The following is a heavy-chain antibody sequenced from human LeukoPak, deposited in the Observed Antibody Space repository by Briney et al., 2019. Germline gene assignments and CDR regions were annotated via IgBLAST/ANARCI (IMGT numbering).Heavy chain of an antibody. CDR2: INPNSGGT. D-gene: IGHD3-9*01. CDR3: AREPTYYDILTGYNFFDY. V-gene: IGHV1-2*02. Sequence: GASVKVSCKASGYTFTGYYMHWVRQAPGQGLEWMGWINPNSGGTNYVQKFQGRVTMTRDTSISTAYMELSRLRSDDTAVYYCAREPTYYDILTGYNFFDYWGQGTLVTVSS. J-gene: IGHJ4*02. CDR1: GYTFTGYY.